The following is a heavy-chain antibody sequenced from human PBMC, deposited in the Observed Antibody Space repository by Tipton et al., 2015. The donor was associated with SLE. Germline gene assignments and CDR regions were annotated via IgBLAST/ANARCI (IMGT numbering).Heavy chain of an antibody. D-gene: IGHD2-2*02. Sequence: TLSLTCTVSGGSLSSYYWSWIRQPAGKGLEWIGRIYQSGSTNYNPSLKSRVTLSVDKSKNQFSLKLNSVTAADTAVYYCARGGYCRSISCYRFDSRGQGTLVPVSS. V-gene: IGHV4-4*07. CDR3: ARGGYCRSISCYRFDS. CDR2: IYQSGST. CDR1: GGSLSSYY. J-gene: IGHJ4*02.